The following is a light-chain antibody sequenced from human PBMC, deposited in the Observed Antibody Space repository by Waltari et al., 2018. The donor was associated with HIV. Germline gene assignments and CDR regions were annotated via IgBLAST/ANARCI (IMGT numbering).Light chain of an antibody. CDR1: QGVGRF. J-gene: IGKJ2*03. CDR3: QQRTNWPPYS. CDR2: DAS. Sequence: EIVLTQSPATLSLSPGERATLSCRASQGVGRFLAWYQQKPGQAPRLLIYDASNRATGIPARFSGRGSGTDFTLTISSLEPEDFAVYYCQQRTNWPPYSFGQGTKLEIK. V-gene: IGKV3-11*01.